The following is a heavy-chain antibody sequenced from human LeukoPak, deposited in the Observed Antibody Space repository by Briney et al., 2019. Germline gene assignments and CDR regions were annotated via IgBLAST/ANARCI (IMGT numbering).Heavy chain of an antibody. J-gene: IGHJ4*02. Sequence: GGSLRLSCAASGFTFSSYAMSWVRQAPGKGLEWVSAISGSGGSTYYADSVKGRLTISRDSSKNTLYLQMNSLRAEDTAVYCCAKDRPIAAAWEDYWGQGTLVTVSS. CDR1: GFTFSSYA. V-gene: IGHV3-23*01. D-gene: IGHD6-13*01. CDR3: AKDRPIAAAWEDY. CDR2: ISGSGGST.